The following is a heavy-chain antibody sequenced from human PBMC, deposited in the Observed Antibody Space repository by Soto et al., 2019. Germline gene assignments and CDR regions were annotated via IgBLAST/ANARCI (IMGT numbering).Heavy chain of an antibody. CDR3: ARDQGPYYYDSSPSDAFDI. V-gene: IGHV1-69*04. D-gene: IGHD3-22*01. CDR2: IIPILGIA. Sequence: SAKVSCKASGGTFSSYTISWVRQAPGQGLEWMGRIIPILGIANYAQKFQGRVTITADKSTSTAYMELSSLRSEDTAVYYCARDQGPYYYDSSPSDAFDIWGQGTMVTVSS. CDR1: GGTFSSYT. J-gene: IGHJ3*02.